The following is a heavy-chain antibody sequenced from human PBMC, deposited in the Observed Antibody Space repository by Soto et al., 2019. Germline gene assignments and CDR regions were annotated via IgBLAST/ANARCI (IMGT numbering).Heavy chain of an antibody. CDR2: MNPNSGNT. Sequence: QVQLVQSGAEVKKPGASVKVSCKASGYTFTSYDINWVRQATGQGLEWMGWMNPNSGNTGYAQKFQGRVNMTRNTSISTAYMELSSLRSEDTAVYYCARDKLETVRAWYYYYGMDVWGQGTTVTVSS. D-gene: IGHD1-1*01. V-gene: IGHV1-8*01. CDR1: GYTFTSYD. J-gene: IGHJ6*02. CDR3: ARDKLETVRAWYYYYGMDV.